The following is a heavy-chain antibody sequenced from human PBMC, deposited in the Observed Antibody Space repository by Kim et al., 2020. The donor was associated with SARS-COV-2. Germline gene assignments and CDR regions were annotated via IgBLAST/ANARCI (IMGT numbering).Heavy chain of an antibody. V-gene: IGHV3-11*01. Sequence: GGSLRLSCAASGFTFSDYYMSWIRQAPGKGLEWVSFISSSGSTINYADSVKGRFTISRDNAKNSLYLQMNSLRAEDTAIYYCARERSTNWWPFDYWGQGTLFTVSS. D-gene: IGHD2-8*02. CDR3: ARERSTNWWPFDY. CDR1: GFTFSDYY. CDR2: ISSSGSTI. J-gene: IGHJ4*02.